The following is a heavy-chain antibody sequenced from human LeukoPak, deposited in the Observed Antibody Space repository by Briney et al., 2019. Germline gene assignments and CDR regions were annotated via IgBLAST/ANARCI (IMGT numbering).Heavy chain of an antibody. CDR1: GFTFSTYA. Sequence: AGGSLRLSCAASGFTFSTYAMNWVRQAPGKGLEWVSYISSSGSTMYYADSVKGRFTISRDNAKNSLYLQMNSLRAEDTAVYYCAKERGYYDTSGYIVWGQGTLVAVSS. CDR3: AKERGYYDTSGYIV. D-gene: IGHD3-22*01. V-gene: IGHV3-48*03. CDR2: ISSSGSTM. J-gene: IGHJ4*02.